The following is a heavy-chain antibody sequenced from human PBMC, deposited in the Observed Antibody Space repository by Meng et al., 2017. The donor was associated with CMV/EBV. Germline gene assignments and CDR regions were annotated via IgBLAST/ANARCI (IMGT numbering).Heavy chain of an antibody. CDR1: GFTFDDYA. D-gene: IGHD1-20*01. Sequence: SCAASGFTFDDYAMHWVRQAPGKGLEWVSGISWNSGSIGYADSVKGRFTISRDNAKNSLYLQMNSLRAEDTALYYCAKDTTYNWNHGAFDIWGQGTMVTVSS. CDR2: ISWNSGSI. CDR3: AKDTTYNWNHGAFDI. V-gene: IGHV3-9*01. J-gene: IGHJ3*02.